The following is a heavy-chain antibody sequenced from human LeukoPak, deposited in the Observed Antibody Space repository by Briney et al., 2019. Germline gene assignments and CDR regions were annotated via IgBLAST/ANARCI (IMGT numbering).Heavy chain of an antibody. J-gene: IGHJ3*02. V-gene: IGHV4-59*01. CDR2: IYYGGST. Sequence: SETLSLTCTVSGGSISTYYWSWIRQPPGKGLECIGYIYYGGSTNYNPSLKGRVTIFVDTSKNQFSLKLSSVTAADTAVYYCARGLGSSDAFDIWGQGTMVTVSS. CDR1: GGSISTYY. CDR3: ARGLGSSDAFDI. D-gene: IGHD1-26*01.